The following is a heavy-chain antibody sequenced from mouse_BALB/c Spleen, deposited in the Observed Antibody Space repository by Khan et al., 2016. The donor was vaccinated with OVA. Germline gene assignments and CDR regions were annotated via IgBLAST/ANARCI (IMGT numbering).Heavy chain of an antibody. J-gene: IGHJ1*01. CDR2: INTYTGEP. D-gene: IGHD6-2*01. V-gene: IGHV9-1*02. Sequence: QIQLVQSGPELKKPGETVKISCKASGFTFTNYGMNWVKQAPGKDLKWMGWINTYTGEPTCGDDFKGRFVLSLETSASTAYLQISNLINEDMATYFCARISSYWYSDFWGAGTTVTVSS. CDR3: ARISSYWYSDF. CDR1: GFTFTNYG.